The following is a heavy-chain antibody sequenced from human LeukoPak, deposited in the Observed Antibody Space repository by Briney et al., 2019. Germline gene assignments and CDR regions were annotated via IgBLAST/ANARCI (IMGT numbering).Heavy chain of an antibody. Sequence: GGSLRLSCAASGFTFSSYEMNWVRQAPGKGLEWVSYISSSGSTIYYADSVKGRFTISRDNAKNSLYLQMNSLRAEDTAVYYCARDPIGISYFDYWGQGTLVTVSS. CDR1: GFTFSSYE. CDR2: ISSSGSTI. CDR3: ARDPIGISYFDY. J-gene: IGHJ4*02. V-gene: IGHV3-48*03. D-gene: IGHD1-14*01.